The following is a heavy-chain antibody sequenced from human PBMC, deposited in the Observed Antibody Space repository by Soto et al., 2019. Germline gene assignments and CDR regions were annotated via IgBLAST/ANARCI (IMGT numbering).Heavy chain of an antibody. CDR3: AAGYYDSSGLRSPFDY. D-gene: IGHD3-22*01. J-gene: IGHJ4*02. Sequence: GASVKVSCKASGFTFTSSAVQWVRQARGQRLEWIGWIVVGSGNTNYAQKFQERVTITRDMSTSTAYMELSSLRSEDTAVYYCAAGYYDSSGLRSPFDYWGQGTLVTVSS. CDR1: GFTFTSSA. CDR2: IVVGSGNT. V-gene: IGHV1-58*01.